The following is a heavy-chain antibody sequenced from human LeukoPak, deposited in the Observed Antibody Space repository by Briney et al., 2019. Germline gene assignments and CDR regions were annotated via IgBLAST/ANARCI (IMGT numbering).Heavy chain of an antibody. Sequence: GESLRLSCAAPGFTFSSYSMNWVRQAPGKGLEWVSYISSASNTIYYADSLKGRFTISRDNAKNSLYLQMNSLRAEDTAMYYCARDGWFGDYNWFDPWGQGTLVTVSS. CDR3: ARDGWFGDYNWFDP. CDR1: GFTFSSYS. CDR2: ISSASNTI. D-gene: IGHD3-10*01. J-gene: IGHJ5*02. V-gene: IGHV3-48*01.